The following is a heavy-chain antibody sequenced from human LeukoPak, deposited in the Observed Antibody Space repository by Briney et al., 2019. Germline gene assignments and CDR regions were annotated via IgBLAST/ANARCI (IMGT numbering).Heavy chain of an antibody. CDR3: ARDMVSTWPYFYTYYYMDV. CDR2: IHGNGTT. D-gene: IGHD2/OR15-2a*01. Sequence: SETLSLTCTVSGASITSHSWNWIRQPAGKGLEWIGRIHGNGTTNYTPSLKSRVTMSLDTTKSQFSLKVPSVTAADTALYYCARDMVSTWPYFYTYYYMDVWGQGTTVAVSS. V-gene: IGHV4-4*07. CDR1: GASITSHS. J-gene: IGHJ6*03.